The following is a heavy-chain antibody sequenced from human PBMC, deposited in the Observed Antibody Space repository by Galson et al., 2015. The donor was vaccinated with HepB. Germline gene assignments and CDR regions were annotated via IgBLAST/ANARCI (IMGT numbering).Heavy chain of an antibody. Sequence: SLRLSCAASGFAFSYFWVGWVRQAPGKGLEWVAKIKSDGSEEYYVDSVKGRVAISRDNAKNSLYLQMNSLRVEDTAVYFCARVRGFGLAIKGYFDYWGQGALVTVSS. V-gene: IGHV3-7*04. J-gene: IGHJ4*02. CDR1: GFAFSYFW. D-gene: IGHD3-16*01. CDR2: IKSDGSEE. CDR3: ARVRGFGLAIKGYFDY.